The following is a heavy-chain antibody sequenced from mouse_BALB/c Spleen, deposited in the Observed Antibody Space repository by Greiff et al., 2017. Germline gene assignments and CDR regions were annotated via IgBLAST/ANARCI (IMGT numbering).Heavy chain of an antibody. D-gene: IGHD4-1*01. V-gene: IGHV5-12-1*01. Sequence: EVQGVESGGGLVKPGGSLKLSCAASGFAFSSYDMSWVRQTPEKRLEWVAYISSGGGSTYYPDTVKGRFTISRDNAKNTLYLQMSSLKSEDTAMYYCARNWGGFFDYWGQGTTLTVSS. CDR2: ISSGGGST. CDR3: ARNWGGFFDY. J-gene: IGHJ2*01. CDR1: GFAFSSYD.